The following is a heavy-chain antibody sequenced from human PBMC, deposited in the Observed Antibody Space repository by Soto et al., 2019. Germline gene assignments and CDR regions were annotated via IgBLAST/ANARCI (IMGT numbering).Heavy chain of an antibody. D-gene: IGHD3-16*01. CDR1: GGSFSGYY. V-gene: IGHV4-34*01. J-gene: IGHJ5*02. Sequence: ASETLSLTCAVYGGSFSGYYWSWIRQPPGKGLEWIGEINHSGSTNYNPSLKSRVTISVDTSKNQFSLKLSSVTAADTAVYYCAREGYDYVSSWGQGTLVTVSS. CDR3: AREGYDYVSS. CDR2: INHSGST.